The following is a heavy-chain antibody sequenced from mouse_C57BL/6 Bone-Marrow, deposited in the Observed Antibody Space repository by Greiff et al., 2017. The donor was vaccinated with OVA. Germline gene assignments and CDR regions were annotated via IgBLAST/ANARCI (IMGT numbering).Heavy chain of an antibody. CDR3: ARDGYYTLGAMDY. CDR2: INPGSGGT. CDR1: GYAFTNYL. D-gene: IGHD2-3*01. V-gene: IGHV1-54*01. J-gene: IGHJ4*01. Sequence: VQLQQSGAELVRPGPSVKVSCKASGYAFTNYLIEWVKQRPGQGLEWIGVINPGSGGTNYNEKFKGKATLTADKSSSTAYMQLSSLTSEDSAVYFCARDGYYTLGAMDYWGQGTSVTVSS.